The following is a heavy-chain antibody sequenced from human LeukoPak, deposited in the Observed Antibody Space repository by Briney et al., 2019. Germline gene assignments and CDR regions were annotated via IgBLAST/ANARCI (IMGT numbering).Heavy chain of an antibody. CDR3: ARLLRPGGRKGDCFDI. V-gene: IGHV4-59*08. J-gene: IGHJ3*02. Sequence: PSQTLSLTCTVSGGSITRHHWTWIRRPPGTGLDWIGYFYDSGDFNYNPSLKSRVTISMDMSNNQFSLSMSSVTAADTAMYYCARLLRPGGRKGDCFDIWGQGTMVTVSS. CDR2: FYDSGDF. CDR1: GGSITRHH. D-gene: IGHD2-21*01.